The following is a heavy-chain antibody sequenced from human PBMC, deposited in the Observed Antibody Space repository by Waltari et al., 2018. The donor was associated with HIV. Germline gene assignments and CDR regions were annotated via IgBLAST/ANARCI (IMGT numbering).Heavy chain of an antibody. V-gene: IGHV4-34*01. Sequence: QVQLQQWGAGLLKPSETLSLPCAVYGGSFSGYYWSWIRQPPGKGLEWIGEINHSGSTNYNPSLKSRVTISVDTSKNQFSLKLSSVTAADTAVYYCARDLNYYDSSGDDAFDIWGQGTMVTVSS. CDR2: INHSGST. D-gene: IGHD3-22*01. CDR3: ARDLNYYDSSGDDAFDI. J-gene: IGHJ3*02. CDR1: GGSFSGYY.